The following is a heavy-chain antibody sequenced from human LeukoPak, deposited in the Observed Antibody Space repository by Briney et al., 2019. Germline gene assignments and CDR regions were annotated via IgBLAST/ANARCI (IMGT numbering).Heavy chain of an antibody. CDR2: IGGSGGNT. V-gene: IGHV3-23*01. CDR1: GFIFSSYS. CDR3: GVPQWELLN. J-gene: IGHJ4*02. D-gene: IGHD1-26*01. Sequence: GGSLRLSCAASGFIFSSYSMSWVRQAPGKGLEWVSAIGGSGGNTYYADSVKGRFTISRDNSKNTLYLQMNSLRAENTAVYYCGVPQWELLNWGQGTLVTVSS.